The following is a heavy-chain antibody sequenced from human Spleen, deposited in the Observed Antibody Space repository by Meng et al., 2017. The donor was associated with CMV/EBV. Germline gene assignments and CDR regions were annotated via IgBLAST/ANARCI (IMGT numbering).Heavy chain of an antibody. CDR3: ARENSRARQVPWFDP. V-gene: IGHV1-69*05. J-gene: IGHJ5*02. Sequence: SVKVSCKASGGTFSSYAISWVRQAPGQGLEWMGGIIPIFGTANYAQKFQGRVTITTDESTSTAYMELSSLRSEDTAVYCCARENSRARQVPWFDPWGQGTLVTVSS. CDR1: GGTFSSYA. D-gene: IGHD6-13*01. CDR2: IIPIFGTA.